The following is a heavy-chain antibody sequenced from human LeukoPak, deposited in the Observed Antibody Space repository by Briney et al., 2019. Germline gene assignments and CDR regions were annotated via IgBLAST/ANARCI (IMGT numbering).Heavy chain of an antibody. J-gene: IGHJ4*02. CDR1: GFDLESYD. Sequence: GGSLRLSCLASGFDLESYDMTWVRQAPGKGLEWVSFINAAGGDTNYTDSVKGRFTISRDNDKNTLYLQMNNLRAEDTAVYYCVRHQDYWGQGTLVTVSS. V-gene: IGHV3-74*01. CDR2: INAAGGDT. CDR3: VRHQDY.